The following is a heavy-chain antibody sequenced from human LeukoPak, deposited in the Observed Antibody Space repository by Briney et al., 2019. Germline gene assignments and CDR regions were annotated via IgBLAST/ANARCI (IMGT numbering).Heavy chain of an antibody. CDR2: IKSETNGGTT. D-gene: IGHD5-12*01. CDR1: GFTFNIAW. CDR3: ATSSSGYDFLFDY. Sequence: GGSLRLSCAASGFTFNIAWMTWVRQAPGKGLEWVGRIKSETNGGTTDYAAPVKSRFTISRDDSKTTVYLQMNSLKTEDSAMYYCATSSSGYDFLFDYWGQGTLVTVSS. V-gene: IGHV3-15*01. J-gene: IGHJ4*02.